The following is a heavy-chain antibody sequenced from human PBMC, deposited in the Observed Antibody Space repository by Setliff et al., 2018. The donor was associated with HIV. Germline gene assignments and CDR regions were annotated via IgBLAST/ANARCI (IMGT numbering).Heavy chain of an antibody. CDR2: IRQDGTDK. V-gene: IGHV3-7*01. J-gene: IGHJ6*02. Sequence: GGSLRLSCAASGFAFISHQMSWVRQAPGKGREWVAKIRQDGTDKYYVDSVKGRFTISRDNAKNSLYLQMNSLRVEDTAVYYCARDYLYYNLYNGSPVYGMDVWGQGTTVTVSS. CDR1: GFAFISHQ. D-gene: IGHD3-3*01. CDR3: ARDYLYYNLYNGSPVYGMDV.